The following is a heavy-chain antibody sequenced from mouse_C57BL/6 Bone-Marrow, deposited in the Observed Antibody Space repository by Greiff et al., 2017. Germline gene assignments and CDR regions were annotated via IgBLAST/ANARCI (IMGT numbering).Heavy chain of an antibody. CDR1: YTFTDYYM. CDR3: RYGTTVVAPY. J-gene: IGHJ3*01. D-gene: IGHD1-1*01. CDR2: YPGSGNTY. Sequence: VQLQQSGPELVKPGASVKMSCKASGYTFTDYYMHWVKQKPGKGLEWIGEIYPGSGNTYYNEKFKGKATLTADTSSSTAYMQLSSLTSEDSAVYFCARYGTTVVAPYWSQGTLVTVSA. V-gene: IGHV1-83*01.